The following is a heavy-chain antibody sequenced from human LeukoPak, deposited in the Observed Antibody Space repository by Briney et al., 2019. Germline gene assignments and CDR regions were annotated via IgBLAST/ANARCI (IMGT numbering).Heavy chain of an antibody. Sequence: SETLSLTCTVSGGSISSSSYYWGWSRQPPGKGLEWIGSIYYSGSTYYSPSLKSRVTISVDTSKNQFSLKLSSVTAADTAVYYCARDSSYDFWSGYPPGWFDHWGQGTLVTVSS. J-gene: IGHJ5*02. CDR2: IYYSGST. CDR1: GGSISSSSYY. V-gene: IGHV4-39*07. D-gene: IGHD3-3*01. CDR3: ARDSSYDFWSGYPPGWFDH.